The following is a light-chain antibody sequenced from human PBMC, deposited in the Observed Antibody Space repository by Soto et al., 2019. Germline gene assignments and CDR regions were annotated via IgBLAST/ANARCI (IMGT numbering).Light chain of an antibody. CDR2: GAS. CDR1: QGISNY. CDR3: QKYNSAPSFT. J-gene: IGKJ3*01. V-gene: IGKV1-27*01. Sequence: DIQMTQSPSSLSASVGDRVTITCRATQGISNYSAWYQQKPGRVPKLLIYGASTLQSGVPSRFSGSGSGTDFTLTITSLQPEDVATYYCQKYNSAPSFTFGPGTKVDI.